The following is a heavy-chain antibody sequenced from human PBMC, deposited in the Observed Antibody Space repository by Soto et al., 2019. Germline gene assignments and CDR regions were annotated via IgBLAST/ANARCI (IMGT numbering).Heavy chain of an antibody. CDR2: INPSGGST. D-gene: IGHD3-10*01. CDR1: GYTFTSYY. V-gene: IGHV1-46*01. Sequence: ASVKVSCKASGYTFTSYYMHWVRQAPGQGLEWMGIINPSGGSTSYAQKFQGRVTMTRDTSTSTVYMELSSLRSEDTAVYYCATTAYGSGSGGGEPPYYYYGMEVWGQGTTDTVSS. CDR3: ATTAYGSGSGGGEPPYYYYGMEV. J-gene: IGHJ6*02.